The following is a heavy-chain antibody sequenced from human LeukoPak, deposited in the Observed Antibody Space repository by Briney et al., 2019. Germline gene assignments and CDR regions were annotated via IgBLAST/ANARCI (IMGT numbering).Heavy chain of an antibody. CDR2: TYSGGST. D-gene: IGHD5-18*01. CDR3: ARGRYNYGYIFDY. V-gene: IGHV3-66*01. J-gene: IGHJ4*02. CDR1: GFTVSSNY. Sequence: PGGSLRLSCAASGFTVSSNYMSWVRQAPGKGLEWVSVTYSGGSTYYADSVKGRFTISRDNAKNSLYLQMNSLRAEDTAVYYCARGRYNYGYIFDYWGQGTLVTVSS.